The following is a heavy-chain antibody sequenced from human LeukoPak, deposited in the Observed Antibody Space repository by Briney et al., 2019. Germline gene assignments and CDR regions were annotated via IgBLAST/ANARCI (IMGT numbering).Heavy chain of an antibody. CDR2: ISSSSSTI. CDR3: ARDTRDGNYYDSSGYYH. Sequence: GGSLRLSCAASGFTFSSYSMNWVRQAPGKGLEWVSYISSSSSTIYYADSVKGRFTISRDNAKNSLYLQMNSLRAEDTAVYYCARDTRDGNYYDSSGYYHWGQGTLVTVSS. J-gene: IGHJ5*02. V-gene: IGHV3-48*01. D-gene: IGHD3-22*01. CDR1: GFTFSSYS.